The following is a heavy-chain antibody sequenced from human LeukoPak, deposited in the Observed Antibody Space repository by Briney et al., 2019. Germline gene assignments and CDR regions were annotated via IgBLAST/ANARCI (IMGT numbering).Heavy chain of an antibody. CDR3: ARGHYEMDV. V-gene: IGHV3-11*01. CDR1: GFTFSDYY. CDR2: ITIGVGAT. J-gene: IGHJ6*02. Sequence: GGSLRLSCAASGFTFSDYYMTWIRQAPEKGLEWISHITIGVGATYYADSVKGRFTISRDNAKKSLYLQMNSLRVEDTAIYYCARGHYEMDVWGQETTVTVSS.